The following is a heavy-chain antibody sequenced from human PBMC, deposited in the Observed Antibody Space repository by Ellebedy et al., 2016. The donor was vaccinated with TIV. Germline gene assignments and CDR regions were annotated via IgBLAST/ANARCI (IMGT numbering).Heavy chain of an antibody. Sequence: MPSETLSLTCAVSGGSISSGGYSWNWIRHPPGKGLEWIGYIYHSGSAYYNPSLKSRITMSVDRSKNQFSLKLSSVTAADTAVYYCARGGGLFDYWGQGTRVTVAS. D-gene: IGHD2-15*01. CDR2: IYHSGSA. V-gene: IGHV4-30-2*01. CDR3: ARGGGLFDY. J-gene: IGHJ4*02. CDR1: GGSISSGGYS.